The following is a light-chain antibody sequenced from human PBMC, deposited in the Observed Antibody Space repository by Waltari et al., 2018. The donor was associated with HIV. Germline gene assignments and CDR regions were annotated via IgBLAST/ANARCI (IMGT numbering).Light chain of an antibody. CDR1: QSVSNN. J-gene: IGKJ1*01. CDR3: QQYNNWPRT. Sequence: EVVLTQSPGTVSVSPGERATLSCRTSQSVSNNLVWYQMKPGQAPRLVIYDASTSATGIPVRFSGSGSGTEFTLTISSLQSEDFAVYYCQQYNNWPRTFGRGTKVEI. V-gene: IGKV3-15*01. CDR2: DAS.